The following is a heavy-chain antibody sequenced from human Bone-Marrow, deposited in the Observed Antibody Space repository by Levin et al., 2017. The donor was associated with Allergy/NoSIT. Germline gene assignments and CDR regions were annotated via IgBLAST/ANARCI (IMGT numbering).Heavy chain of an antibody. D-gene: IGHD1-26*01. CDR1: GFTFRKYW. CDR3: ATGGGAPDY. J-gene: IGHJ4*02. Sequence: GESLKISCAASGFTFRKYWMSWVRQAPGKGLEWVGNIIPDGSERYYVDSVRGRFTISRDDVKNSLYLQMNSLRVEDTAIYYCATGGGAPDYWGQGTLVTVSS. V-gene: IGHV3-7*01. CDR2: IIPDGSER.